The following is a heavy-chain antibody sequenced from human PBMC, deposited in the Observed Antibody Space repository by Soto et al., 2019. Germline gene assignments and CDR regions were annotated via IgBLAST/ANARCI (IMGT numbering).Heavy chain of an antibody. CDR2: IYYSGST. V-gene: IGHV4-39*01. Sequence: XATLSLTCTVSGGSISSSSYYWGWIRQPPGKGLEWIGSIYYSGSTYYNPSLKSRVTISVDTSKNQFSLKLSSVTAADTAVYYCAKRRDGEYSSSGSMDVWGQGTTVTVSS. D-gene: IGHD6-6*01. J-gene: IGHJ6*02. CDR3: AKRRDGEYSSSGSMDV. CDR1: GGSISSSSYY.